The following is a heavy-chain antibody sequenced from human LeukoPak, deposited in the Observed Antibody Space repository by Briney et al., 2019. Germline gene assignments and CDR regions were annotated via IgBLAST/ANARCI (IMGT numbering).Heavy chain of an antibody. CDR2: IYHSGST. V-gene: IGHV4-38-2*02. Sequence: SETLSPTCTVSGYSISSGYYWGWIRQPPGKGLEWIGSIYHSGSTYFNPSLKSRVTISVDTSKNQFSLKLSSVTAADTAVYYCARSSQMIFDDWGQGTLVTVSS. CDR3: ARSSQMIFDD. J-gene: IGHJ4*02. CDR1: GYSISSGYY. D-gene: IGHD3-22*01.